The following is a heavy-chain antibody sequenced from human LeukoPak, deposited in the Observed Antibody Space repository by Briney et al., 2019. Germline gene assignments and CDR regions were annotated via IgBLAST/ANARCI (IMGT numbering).Heavy chain of an antibody. CDR1: GFTFTTYW. V-gene: IGHV3-7*01. Sequence: GGSLRLSCAASGFTFTTYWMTWVRQAPGKGLEWVANIKQDGSDKYYVDSVKGRFTISRDNAKNSLYLQMNSLRAEDTAVYYCARKNGLDYWGQGTLVTVSS. J-gene: IGHJ4*02. CDR2: IKQDGSDK. CDR3: ARKNGLDY.